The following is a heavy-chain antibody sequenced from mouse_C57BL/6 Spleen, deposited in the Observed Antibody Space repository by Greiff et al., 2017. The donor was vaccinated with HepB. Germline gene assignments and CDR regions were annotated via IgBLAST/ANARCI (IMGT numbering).Heavy chain of an antibody. CDR2: INPSSGYT. CDR3: AGSYDHEGFDY. Sequence: QVQLQQSGAELAKPGASVKLSCKASGYTFTSYWMHWVKQRPGQGLEWIGYINPSSGYTKYNQKFKDKATLTADKSSSTAYMQLSSLTYEDAAVYYCAGSYDHEGFDYWGQGTTLTVSS. D-gene: IGHD2-4*01. J-gene: IGHJ2*01. CDR1: GYTFTSYW. V-gene: IGHV1-7*01.